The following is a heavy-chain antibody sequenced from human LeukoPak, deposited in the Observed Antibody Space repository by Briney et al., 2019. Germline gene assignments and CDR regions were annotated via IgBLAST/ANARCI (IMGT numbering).Heavy chain of an antibody. CDR3: AKDQNTGYANNWFDP. V-gene: IGHV1-2*02. J-gene: IGHJ5*02. CDR1: GYSFTGYY. D-gene: IGHD5-12*01. Sequence: ASVKVSCKASGYSFTGYYIHGVRQPPGRGLEGMGWINPNNGGTNFAQKFQGRVTMTRDTSISTAYMELSRPRSDDTAIYYCAKDQNTGYANNWFDPWGQGTLVTVSS. CDR2: INPNNGGT.